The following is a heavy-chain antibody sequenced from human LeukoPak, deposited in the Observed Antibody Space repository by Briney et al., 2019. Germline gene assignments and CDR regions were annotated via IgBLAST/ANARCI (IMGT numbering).Heavy chain of an antibody. J-gene: IGHJ4*02. V-gene: IGHV1-46*01. CDR2: INPSDGTT. Sequence: AASVKVSCKASGYTFTGYYMHWVRQAPGQGLEWLGIINPSDGTTFYAQKFQGRVTMTRDTSTNTVYMELSSLRSEDTAVFYCARGPTDMDFDYWGQGSLVTVSS. CDR1: GYTFTGYY. CDR3: ARGPTDMDFDY.